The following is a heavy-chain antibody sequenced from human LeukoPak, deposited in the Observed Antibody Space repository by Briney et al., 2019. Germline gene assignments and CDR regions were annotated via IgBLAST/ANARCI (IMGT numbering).Heavy chain of an antibody. D-gene: IGHD3-10*01. J-gene: IGHJ4*02. Sequence: GGSLMLFCADSAFSISSYYLHCVRHALGAGLVWVSRISRDGSSTIYADSVKGRFTISRDNAKNTVYLQMNSLRADDTAVYYCARGLPSLSYYSWGQGTLVTVSS. CDR2: ISRDGSST. CDR3: ARGLPSLSYYS. CDR1: AFSISSYY. V-gene: IGHV3-74*01.